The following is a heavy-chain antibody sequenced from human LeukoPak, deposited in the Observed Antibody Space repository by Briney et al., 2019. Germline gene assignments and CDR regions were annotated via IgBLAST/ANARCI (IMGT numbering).Heavy chain of an antibody. D-gene: IGHD6-19*01. Sequence: PSETLSLTCTVSGGSISSYYWSWIRQPPGKGLEWIGEINHSGSTNYNPSLKSRVTISVDTSKNQFSLKLSSVTAADTAVYYCARAIAVAGTDFDYWGQGTLVTVSS. CDR3: ARAIAVAGTDFDY. CDR2: INHSGST. J-gene: IGHJ4*02. CDR1: GGSISSYY. V-gene: IGHV4-34*01.